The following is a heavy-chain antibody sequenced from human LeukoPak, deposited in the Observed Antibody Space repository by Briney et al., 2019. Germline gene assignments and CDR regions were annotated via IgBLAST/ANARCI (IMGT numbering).Heavy chain of an antibody. V-gene: IGHV3-30*18. Sequence: GGSLRLSCAASGFTFNNCGMHWVRQAPGKGLEWVAVISYDGRNKHYPDSVKGRFTISRDISTDTLWLQMDSLRTEDTAVYYCAKGPLRGTAAAIDYWGQGTLVTVSP. CDR2: ISYDGRNK. D-gene: IGHD2-2*01. CDR1: GFTFNNCG. J-gene: IGHJ4*02. CDR3: AKGPLRGTAAAIDY.